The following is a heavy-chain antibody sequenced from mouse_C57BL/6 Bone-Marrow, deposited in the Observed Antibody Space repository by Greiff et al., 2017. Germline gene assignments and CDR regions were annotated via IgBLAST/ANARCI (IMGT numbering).Heavy chain of an antibody. CDR3: ARKTAY. CDR1: GFSLTSYG. V-gene: IGHV2-2*01. Sequence: VKLMESGPGLVQPSQSLFITCTVSGFSLTSYGVHWVRQSPGTGLEWLGVICSGGSTDFTAAFISRLSITKDKSKSQVFFKMNSLQADDTAIYYCARKTAYWGQGTLVTVSA. CDR2: ICSGGST. J-gene: IGHJ3*01.